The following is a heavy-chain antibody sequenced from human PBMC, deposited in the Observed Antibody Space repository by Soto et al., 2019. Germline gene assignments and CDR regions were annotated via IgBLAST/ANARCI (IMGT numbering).Heavy chain of an antibody. V-gene: IGHV1-3*04. J-gene: IGHJ6*02. CDR2: INTGNGNT. D-gene: IGHD3-22*01. CDR1: GYNFTTYA. Sequence: GASVKVSCKASGYNFTTYAMLWVRQAPGQRPEWMGWINTGNGNTKYSPKFQGRVTITRDTSASTAYMELSSLKSEDTAVYYCARGGRLYYYYYGMDVWGQGSTVTVSS. CDR3: ARGGRLYYYYYGMDV.